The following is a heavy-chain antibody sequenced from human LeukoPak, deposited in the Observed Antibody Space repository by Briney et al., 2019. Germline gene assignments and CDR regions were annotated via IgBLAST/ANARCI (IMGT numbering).Heavy chain of an antibody. Sequence: SETLSLTCAVYGGSFSGYYWSWIRQPPGKGLGWIGEINHSGSTNYNPSLKSRVTISVDTSKNQFSLKLSSVTAADTAVYYCARGQRQYYFDYWGQGTLVTVSS. CDR1: GGSFSGYY. CDR3: ARGQRQYYFDY. V-gene: IGHV4-34*01. J-gene: IGHJ4*02. CDR2: INHSGST.